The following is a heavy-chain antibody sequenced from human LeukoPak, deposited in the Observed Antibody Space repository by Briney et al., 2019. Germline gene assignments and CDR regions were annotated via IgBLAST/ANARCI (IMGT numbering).Heavy chain of an antibody. V-gene: IGHV1-2*02. CDR2: INPDSGGT. D-gene: IGHD6-13*01. CDR3: ARDSSGQQLVKFDY. J-gene: IGHJ4*02. Sequence: APVKVSCKASGYTFTGYYMHWVRQAPGQGLEWMGWINPDSGGTNYAQKFQGRVTMTRDTSISTAYMELSRLRSDDTAVYYCARDSSGQQLVKFDYWGQGTLVTVSS. CDR1: GYTFTGYY.